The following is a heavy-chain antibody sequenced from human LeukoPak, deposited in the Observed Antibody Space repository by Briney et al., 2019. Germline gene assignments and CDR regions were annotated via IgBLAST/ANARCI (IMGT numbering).Heavy chain of an antibody. J-gene: IGHJ6*02. CDR1: GFTFSSYW. CDR2: INSDGSST. V-gene: IGHV3-74*01. CDR3: ARVLDYYGSGTDYGMDV. Sequence: GGSLRLSCAASGFTFSSYWMHWVRQAPGKGLVWVSRINSDGSSTSYADSVKGRFTISRDSAKNTLYLQMNSLRAEDTAVYYCARVLDYYGSGTDYGMDVWGQGTTVIVSS. D-gene: IGHD3-10*01.